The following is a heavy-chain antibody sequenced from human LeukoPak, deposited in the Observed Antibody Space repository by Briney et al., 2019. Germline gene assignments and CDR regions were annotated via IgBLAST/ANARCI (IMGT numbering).Heavy chain of an antibody. D-gene: IGHD2-2*01. Sequence: GESLKISCKGSGYSFTSYWIGWVRQMPGKGLEWMGIIYPGDSDTRYSPSFQGQVTISADKSISTAYLQWSSLKASDTAMYYCARRYCSSFACFSPLDYWGQGTLVTVSS. V-gene: IGHV5-51*01. CDR2: IYPGDSDT. CDR1: GYSFTSYW. CDR3: ARRYCSSFACFSPLDY. J-gene: IGHJ4*02.